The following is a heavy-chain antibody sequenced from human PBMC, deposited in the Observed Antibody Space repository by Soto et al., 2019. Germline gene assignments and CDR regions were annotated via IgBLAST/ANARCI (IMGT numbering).Heavy chain of an antibody. D-gene: IGHD6-19*01. V-gene: IGHV4-59*01. CDR1: GASIRNFY. J-gene: IGHJ4*02. CDR3: AQTTGWPGFDY. CDR2: IYNGERT. Sequence: QVHLQESGPGLVKPSETMSLTCTASGASIRNFYWNWVRQFPGKGLEWIGHIYNGERTNYNPSLTSRVPISVDTSRHQFSLKLSSVTVADTAVYYCAQTTGWPGFDYWGQGTLVAVSS.